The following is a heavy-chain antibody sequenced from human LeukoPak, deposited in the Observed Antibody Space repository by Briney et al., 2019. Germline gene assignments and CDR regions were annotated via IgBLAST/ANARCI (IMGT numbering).Heavy chain of an antibody. CDR3: ARQKSPEYCSGGSCPFDY. CDR1: GGSFSGYY. V-gene: IGHV4-34*01. Sequence: SETLSLTCAVYGGSFSGYYWSWIRQPPGKGLEWIGEINHSGSTNYNPSLKSRVTISVDTSKNQFSLKLSSVTAADTAVYYCARQKSPEYCSGGSCPFDYWGQGTLVTVSS. CDR2: INHSGST. D-gene: IGHD2-15*01. J-gene: IGHJ4*02.